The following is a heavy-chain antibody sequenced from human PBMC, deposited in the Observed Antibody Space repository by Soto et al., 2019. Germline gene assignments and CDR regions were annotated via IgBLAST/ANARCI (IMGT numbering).Heavy chain of an antibody. Sequence: ITLEESGPTLVKPTETLTLTCTFSGFSLTTGVGVGWVRQTPGKALEWLALVYWDDDKHYNPFLKTRRTITKDDSKGQVVLTMTKMDPVDSATYYCATLTADFWGPGTLVTVS. CDR1: GFSLTTGVG. CDR2: VYWDDDK. J-gene: IGHJ4*02. V-gene: IGHV2-5*02. CDR3: ATLTADF.